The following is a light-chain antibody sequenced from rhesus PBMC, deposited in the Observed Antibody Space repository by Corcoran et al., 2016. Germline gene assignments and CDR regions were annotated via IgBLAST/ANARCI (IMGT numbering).Light chain of an antibody. CDR1: QSFTSY. V-gene: IGKV3-31*02. CDR3: QATSNLFT. Sequence: EIVMTQSPATLSLSPGERATLSCRASQSFTSYLAWYQQKPRQAPKLLIYGASTRATGIPYRFSGSGSGTNFTITINSLEPEDFAVYYCQATSNLFTFGPGTKLDIK. J-gene: IGKJ3*01. CDR2: GAS.